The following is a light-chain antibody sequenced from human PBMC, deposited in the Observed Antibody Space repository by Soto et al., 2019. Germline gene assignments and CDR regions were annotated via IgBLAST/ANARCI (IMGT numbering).Light chain of an antibody. CDR2: DAS. V-gene: IGKV3-11*01. J-gene: IGKJ4*01. Sequence: EIVLTQSPATLSLSPGERATLSCRASQSINNYLAWYQQKPGQAPRLLIYDASNRATGIPARFSGSGSGTDFSLTISSLEPEDFAVYYCQQRSNWPPLTVGGGTKVEIK. CDR1: QSINNY. CDR3: QQRSNWPPLT.